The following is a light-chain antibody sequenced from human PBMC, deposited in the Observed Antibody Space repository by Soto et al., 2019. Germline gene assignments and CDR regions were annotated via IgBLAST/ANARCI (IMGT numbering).Light chain of an antibody. Sequence: DIQMTQSPSTLSASVGDRVTITCRASQSISSWLAWYQQKPGKAPKLLIYDASSLESGVPSRFSGSGSGTEFTLTISSLQPDDFATYYCQQYNIFPPLFTFGPGTKVDIK. CDR3: QQYNIFPPLFT. V-gene: IGKV1-5*01. CDR1: QSISSW. CDR2: DAS. J-gene: IGKJ3*01.